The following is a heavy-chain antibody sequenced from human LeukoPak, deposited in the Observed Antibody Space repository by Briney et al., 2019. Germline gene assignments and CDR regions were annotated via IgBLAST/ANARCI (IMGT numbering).Heavy chain of an antibody. J-gene: IGHJ4*02. V-gene: IGHV3-30-3*01. CDR1: GFTFTSYS. CDR2: ISYDGSNK. CDR3: AREVSPYGSGSWPPYFDY. Sequence: PGGSLRLSCAASGFTFTSYSMNWVRQAPGKGLEWVAVISYDGSNKYYADSVKGRFTISRDNSKNTLYLQMNSLRAEDTAVYYCAREVSPYGSGSWPPYFDYWGQGTLVTVSS. D-gene: IGHD3-10*01.